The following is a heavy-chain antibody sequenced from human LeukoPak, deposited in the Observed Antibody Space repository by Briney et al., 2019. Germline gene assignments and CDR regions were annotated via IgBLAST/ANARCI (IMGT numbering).Heavy chain of an antibody. J-gene: IGHJ6*03. Sequence: GGSLRLSCAASAFRFSSYGMHWVRQAPGKGLEWVAFIRYDGSNKYYADSVKGRFTISRDNSKNTLYLQMNSLRAEDTAVYYCAKVGMYGGYCSSTSCYGAYYMDVWGKGTTVTVSS. V-gene: IGHV3-30*02. CDR3: AKVGMYGGYCSSTSCYGAYYMDV. CDR2: IRYDGSNK. CDR1: AFRFSSYG. D-gene: IGHD2-2*01.